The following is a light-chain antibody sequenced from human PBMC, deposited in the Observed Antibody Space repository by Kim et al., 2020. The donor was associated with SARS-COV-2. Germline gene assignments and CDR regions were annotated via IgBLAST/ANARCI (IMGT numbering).Light chain of an antibody. CDR1: SSIIGAGYE. Sequence: RVTISCTGISSIIGAGYEVHWYQQLPGTAPKLLIYGDINRPSGVPDRFSGSKSGTSASLAITGLQTEDEADYYCQSYDNSLSGYVFGSGTKVTVL. V-gene: IGLV1-40*01. CDR3: QSYDNSLSGYV. CDR2: GDI. J-gene: IGLJ1*01.